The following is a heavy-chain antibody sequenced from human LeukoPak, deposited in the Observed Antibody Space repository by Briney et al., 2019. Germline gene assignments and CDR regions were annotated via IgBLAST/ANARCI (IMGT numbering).Heavy chain of an antibody. D-gene: IGHD2-8*01. CDR3: ARRIESLYYFDY. J-gene: IGHJ4*02. CDR2: IYYTGRT. V-gene: IGHV4-59*01. CDR1: GVSISSYY. Sequence: PSETLSLTCTVSGVSISSYYWSWLRQPPGKGLEWIAYIYYTGRTNYNPSLKSRVTISLDTSNSQFSLKLRSVTAADTAVYYCARRIESLYYFDYWGQGTLVTVSS.